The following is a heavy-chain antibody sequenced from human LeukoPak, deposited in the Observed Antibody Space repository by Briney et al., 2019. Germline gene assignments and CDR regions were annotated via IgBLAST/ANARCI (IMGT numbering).Heavy chain of an antibody. CDR2: IYHSGST. CDR1: GGSISSSNW. J-gene: IGHJ4*02. CDR3: ARPHMVVTPQGFAY. Sequence: PSETLSLTCAVSGGSISSSNWWSWVRQPPGKGLEWIGEIYHSGSTYYNPSLKSRVTISVDTSKNQFSLKLSSVTAADTAVYYCARPHMVVTPQGFAYWGQGTLVTVSS. V-gene: IGHV4-4*02. D-gene: IGHD4/OR15-4a*01.